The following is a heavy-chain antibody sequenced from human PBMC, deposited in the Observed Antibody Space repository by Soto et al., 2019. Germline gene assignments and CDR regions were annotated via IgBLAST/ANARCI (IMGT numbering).Heavy chain of an antibody. CDR3: ARGQEGVVAAH. J-gene: IGHJ4*02. Sequence: QVQLQQWGAGLLKPSETLSLNCAVTGGSLSGYYWRWIRQPPVKGLEWIGEVKDGGHTKDSPSIRGRVTISSNTSNNQFSHRLISVTAADTGVYYCARGQEGVVAAHWDQGSLVTVSS. D-gene: IGHD6-19*01. CDR2: VKDGGHT. CDR1: GGSLSGYY. V-gene: IGHV4-34*01.